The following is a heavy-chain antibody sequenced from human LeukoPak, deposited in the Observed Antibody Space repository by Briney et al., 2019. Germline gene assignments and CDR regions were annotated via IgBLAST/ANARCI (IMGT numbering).Heavy chain of an antibody. Sequence: GGSLRLSCAASRFTFSSHALSWLRQAPGKGLEWVSSLSGSGYNTYYADSVKGRFTISRDNSKNTVYLQMNSLRAEDTAVYYCAKDPYGTRYFDYWGQGTLVTVSS. V-gene: IGHV3-23*01. J-gene: IGHJ4*02. CDR3: AKDPYGTRYFDY. D-gene: IGHD2-2*01. CDR2: LSGSGYNT. CDR1: RFTFSSHA.